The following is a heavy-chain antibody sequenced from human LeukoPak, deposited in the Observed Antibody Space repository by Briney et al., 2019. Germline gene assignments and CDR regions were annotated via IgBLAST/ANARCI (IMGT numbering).Heavy chain of an antibody. V-gene: IGHV1-69*05. CDR1: GGTFSSYA. Sequence: ASVKVSCKASGGTFSSYAISWVRQAPGRGLEWMGGITPIFGSATYAQKFQERVTITRDMSTSTAYMELSSLRSEDTAVYYCAAPGYCSSTSCQALGAFDIWGQGTMVTVSS. D-gene: IGHD2-2*01. J-gene: IGHJ3*02. CDR3: AAPGYCSSTSCQALGAFDI. CDR2: ITPIFGSA.